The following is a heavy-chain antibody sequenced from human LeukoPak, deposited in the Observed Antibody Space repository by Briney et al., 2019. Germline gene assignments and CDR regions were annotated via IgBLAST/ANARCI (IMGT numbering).Heavy chain of an antibody. CDR3: ARLAEAVAGD. CDR1: GGSISSSSYH. CDR2: IYYSGST. J-gene: IGHJ4*02. D-gene: IGHD6-19*01. V-gene: IGHV4-39*01. Sequence: PSETLSLTCTVSGGSISSSSYHWGWIRQPPGKGLEWIGSIYYSGSTYYNPSLKSRVTISVDTSKNQFSLKLSSVTAADTAVYYCARLAEAVAGDWGQGTLVTVSS.